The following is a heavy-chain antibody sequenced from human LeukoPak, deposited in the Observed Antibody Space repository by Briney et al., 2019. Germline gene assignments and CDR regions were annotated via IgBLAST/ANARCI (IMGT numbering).Heavy chain of an antibody. J-gene: IGHJ4*02. V-gene: IGHV3-53*01. CDR3: ARDLGGSYYFDY. CDR1: GFTVSGNY. CDR2: IYSGGDT. Sequence: PGGSLRLSCAASGFTVSGNYMSWVRQAPGKGLECVAVIYSGGDTYYADSVKGRFTISRDKSKNTLYLQMNSLRAEDTAVYYCARDLGGSYYFDYWGQGTLVTVSS. D-gene: IGHD1-26*01.